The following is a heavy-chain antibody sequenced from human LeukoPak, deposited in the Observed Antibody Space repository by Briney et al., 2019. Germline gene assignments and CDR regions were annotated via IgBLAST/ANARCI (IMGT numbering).Heavy chain of an antibody. CDR2: IIPILGIA. D-gene: IGHD6-19*01. V-gene: IGHV1-69*04. J-gene: IGHJ4*02. CDR1: GGTFSSYA. Sequence: GAPVKVSCKASGGTFSSYAISWVRQAPGQGLEWMGRIIPILGIANYAQKFQGRVTITADKSTSTAYMELSSLRSEDTAVYYCARGPKQWLVFDYWGQGTLVTVSS. CDR3: ARGPKQWLVFDY.